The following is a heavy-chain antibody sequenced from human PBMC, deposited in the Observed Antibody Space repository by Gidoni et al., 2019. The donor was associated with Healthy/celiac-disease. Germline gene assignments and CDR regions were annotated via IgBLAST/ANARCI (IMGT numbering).Heavy chain of an antibody. V-gene: IGHV3-33*01. CDR2: YDGSNK. Sequence: YDGSNKYYADSVKGRFTISRDNSKNTLYLQMNSLRAEDTAVYYCARTGGSYDFDYWGQGTLVTVSS. J-gene: IGHJ4*02. D-gene: IGHD1-26*01. CDR3: ARTGGSYDFDY.